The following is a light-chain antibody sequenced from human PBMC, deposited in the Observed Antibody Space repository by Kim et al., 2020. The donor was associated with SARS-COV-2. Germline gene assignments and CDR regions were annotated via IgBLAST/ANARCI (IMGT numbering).Light chain of an antibody. CDR1: KLGDKY. CDR3: QAWDSGSPYV. CDR2: QDT. V-gene: IGLV3-1*01. J-gene: IGLJ1*01. Sequence: SYELTQPPSVSVSPGQTASITCSGDKLGDKYACWYQQKPGQSPVLVIYQDTKRPSGIPERFSGSNSGNTATLTISGTQAMDEADYYCQAWDSGSPYVFGT.